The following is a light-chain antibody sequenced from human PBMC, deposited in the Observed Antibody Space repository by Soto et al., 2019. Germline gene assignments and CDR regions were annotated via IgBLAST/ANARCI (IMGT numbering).Light chain of an antibody. CDR3: SSYTKSNTLV. CDR2: DIT. CDR1: SGDVGGYNS. J-gene: IGLJ1*01. V-gene: IGLV2-14*01. Sequence: QSALTQPASVSGSPGQSITISCTGTSGDVGGYNSVSWYQQHPGKAPKLMIYDITNRPSGVSDRFSGSQSGNTASLTISGLQAEDEADYYCSSYTKSNTLVFGAGTKVTVL.